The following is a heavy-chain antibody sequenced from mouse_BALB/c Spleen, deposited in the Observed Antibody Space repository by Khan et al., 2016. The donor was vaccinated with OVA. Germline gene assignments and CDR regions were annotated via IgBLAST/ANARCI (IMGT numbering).Heavy chain of an antibody. J-gene: IGHJ3*01. V-gene: IGHV3-8*02. CDR2: IFYSGST. D-gene: IGHD2-14*01. CDR3: AGSTYKYGFAY. Sequence: EVQLQESGPSLVKPSQTLSLTCSVTGDSITSGYWCWIRKFPGNTLEYMGYIFYSGSTYYNPSLKSRISITRHTSQNQYYLQWNSVTTEDTATYYCAGSTYKYGFAYWGQGTLLTVSA. CDR1: GDSITSGY.